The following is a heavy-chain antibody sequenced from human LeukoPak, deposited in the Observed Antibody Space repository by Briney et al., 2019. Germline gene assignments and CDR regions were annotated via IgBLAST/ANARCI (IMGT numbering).Heavy chain of an antibody. J-gene: IGHJ6*02. CDR2: IYTSGST. D-gene: IGHD3-10*01. CDR3: ARDKLYYGSGRYYYGMDV. Sequence: SETLSLTCTVSGGSISSYYWSWIRQPAGKGLEWIGRIYTSGSTNYSPSLKSRVTMSVDTSKNQFSLKLSSVTAADTAVYYCARDKLYYGSGRYYYGMDVWGQGTTVTVSS. CDR1: GGSISSYY. V-gene: IGHV4-4*07.